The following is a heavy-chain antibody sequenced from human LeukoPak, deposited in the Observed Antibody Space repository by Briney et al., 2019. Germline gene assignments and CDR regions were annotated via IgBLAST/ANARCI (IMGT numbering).Heavy chain of an antibody. CDR3: ARVILSGYDAQGDNFDY. J-gene: IGHJ4*02. V-gene: IGHV4-34*01. CDR1: GGSFSGYY. CDR2: INHSGST. Sequence: SETLSLTCAVYGGSFSGYYWSWIRQPPGKGLEWIGEINHSGSTNYNPSLKSRVTISVDKSKNQFSLKLSSVTAADTAVYYCARVILSGYDAQGDNFDYWGQGTLVTVSS. D-gene: IGHD5-12*01.